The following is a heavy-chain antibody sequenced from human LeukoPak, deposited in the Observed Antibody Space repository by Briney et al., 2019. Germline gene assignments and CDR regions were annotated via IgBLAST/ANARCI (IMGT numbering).Heavy chain of an antibody. V-gene: IGHV3-74*01. D-gene: IGHD3-10*01. CDR1: GFTFSSYW. CDR2: INSDGSGT. J-gene: IGHJ4*02. Sequence: GGSLRLSCAASGFTFSSYWMHWVRQAPGKGLVWVSRINSDGSGTGYADSVKGRFTISRDNAKNTLYLQMNSLRAEDTALYYCAREPFYGSGSFDYWGQGTLVTVSS. CDR3: AREPFYGSGSFDY.